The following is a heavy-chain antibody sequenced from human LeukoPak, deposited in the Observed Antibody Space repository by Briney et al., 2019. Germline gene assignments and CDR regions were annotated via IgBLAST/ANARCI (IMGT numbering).Heavy chain of an antibody. CDR1: GYTFTDYY. CDR2: INPNTGRT. Sequence: ASVKVSCKPSGYTFTDYYLHWVRQAPGQGLEWMGWINPNTGRTNYAQNFQGRVTMTRDTSVGTAYMDLSRLGSDDTAVYYCARTPVTVIRGVIEDGMDVWGQGTTVTVSS. CDR3: ARTPVTVIRGVIEDGMDV. D-gene: IGHD3-10*01. J-gene: IGHJ6*02. V-gene: IGHV1-2*02.